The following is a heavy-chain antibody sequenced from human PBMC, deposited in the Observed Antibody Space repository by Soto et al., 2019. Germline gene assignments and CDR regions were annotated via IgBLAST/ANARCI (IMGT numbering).Heavy chain of an antibody. Sequence: QVQLVQSGAEVRKPGASVKVSCEASGYTFTSYDIYWVRQATGQGLEWMGWMNPNTGNSAYAHKFQGRVTMTSDTSISTAHMELSSLRSEETAVYYCARRAETNGWNGFGADKYYFDFWGQGTLVTVSS. V-gene: IGHV1-8*01. CDR2: MNPNTGNS. J-gene: IGHJ4*02. CDR1: GYTFTSYD. CDR3: ARRAETNGWNGFGADKYYFDF. D-gene: IGHD1-1*01.